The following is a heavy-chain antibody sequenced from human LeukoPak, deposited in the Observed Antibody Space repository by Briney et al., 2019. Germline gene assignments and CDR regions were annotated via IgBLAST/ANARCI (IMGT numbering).Heavy chain of an antibody. CDR2: IYHSGST. Sequence: SETLSLTCAVSGGSISSSNWWSWVRQPPGKGLEWIGEIYHSGSTNYNPPLKSRVTISVDKSKNQFSLKLSSVTAADTAVYYCARGHYLAAAGIRAFDIWGQGTMVTVSS. CDR1: GGSISSSNW. J-gene: IGHJ3*02. D-gene: IGHD6-13*01. CDR3: ARGHYLAAAGIRAFDI. V-gene: IGHV4-4*02.